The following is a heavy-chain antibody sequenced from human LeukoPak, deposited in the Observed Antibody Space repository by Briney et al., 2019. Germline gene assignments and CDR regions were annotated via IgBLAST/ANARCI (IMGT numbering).Heavy chain of an antibody. CDR2: IYHSGST. J-gene: IGHJ4*02. CDR1: GYSISSGYY. CDR3: VRDGGNHYFDY. V-gene: IGHV4-38-2*02. D-gene: IGHD4-23*01. Sequence: SETLSLTCFVSGYSISSGYYWAWIRQPPGKGLEWIGGIYHSGSTHYNPSLKSRVTMSVDTSKNQFSLKLNSVTAADTAVYYCVRDGGNHYFDYWGQGTLVTVSS.